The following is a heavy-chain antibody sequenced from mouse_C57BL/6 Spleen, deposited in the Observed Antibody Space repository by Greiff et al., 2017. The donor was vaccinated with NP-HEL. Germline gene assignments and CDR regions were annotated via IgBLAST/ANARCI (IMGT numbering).Heavy chain of an antibody. V-gene: IGHV3-6*01. CDR1: GYSITSGYY. CDR2: ISYDGSN. D-gene: IGHD1-1*01. Sequence: VQLQQSGPGLVKPSQSLSLTCSVTGYSITSGYYWNWIRQFPGNKLEWMGYISYDGSNNYNPSLKNRISITSDTSKNQFFLKLNSVTTEDTDTYYCEKLDYDGSRDWYFDVWGTGTTVTVSS. CDR3: EKLDYDGSRDWYFDV. J-gene: IGHJ1*03.